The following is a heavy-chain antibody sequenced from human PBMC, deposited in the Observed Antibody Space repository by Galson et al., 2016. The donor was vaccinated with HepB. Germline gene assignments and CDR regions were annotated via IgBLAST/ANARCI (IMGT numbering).Heavy chain of an antibody. CDR3: AIGPDLVATLEI. CDR1: GGSISRDGYY. V-gene: IGHV4-31*03. CDR2: IYYNGNT. J-gene: IGHJ4*02. D-gene: IGHD5-12*01. Sequence: TLSLTCSISGGSISRDGYYGSWIRQHPGKGLEWIGYIYYNGNTNYNSSLKGRATISLGSSKSQFSLNLSSVTAADTAVYYCAIGPDLVATLEIWGQGTLVTVSS.